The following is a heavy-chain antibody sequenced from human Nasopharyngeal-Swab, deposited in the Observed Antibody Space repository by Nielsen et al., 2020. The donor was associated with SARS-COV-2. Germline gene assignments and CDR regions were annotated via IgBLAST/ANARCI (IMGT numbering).Heavy chain of an antibody. J-gene: IGHJ1*01. CDR3: ARGEVYNNGWPYFQH. CDR2: VYSDGTT. V-gene: IGHV3-66*01. Sequence: GGSLRLSCAASGFTFSSNSMNWVRQAPGKGLEWVSVVYSDGTTHYADSVKGRFTISRDEGKNSLSLQMNSLRDEDTAVYYCARGEVYNNGWPYFQHWGQGALVTVSS. CDR1: GFTFSSNS. D-gene: IGHD6-19*01.